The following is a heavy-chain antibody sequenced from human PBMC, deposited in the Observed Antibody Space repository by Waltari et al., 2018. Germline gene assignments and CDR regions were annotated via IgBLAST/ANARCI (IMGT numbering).Heavy chain of an antibody. D-gene: IGHD3-10*01. Sequence: EVQLVESGGGLVKPGGSLRLSCAASGFTFSNAWMSWVRQAPGKGLEWVGRIKSKTDGGTTDYAAPVKGRFTISRDDSKNTLYLQMNSLKTEDTAVHYCTTSYGSGSPDAFDIWGQGTMVTVSS. CDR1: GFTFSNAW. J-gene: IGHJ3*02. V-gene: IGHV3-15*01. CDR2: IKSKTDGGTT. CDR3: TTSYGSGSPDAFDI.